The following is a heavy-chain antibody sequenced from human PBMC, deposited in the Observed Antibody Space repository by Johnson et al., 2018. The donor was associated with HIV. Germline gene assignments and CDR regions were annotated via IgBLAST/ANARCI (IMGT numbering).Heavy chain of an antibody. Sequence: VQLVESGGGVVQPGGSLRLSCAASGFTFSNAWMSWVRQAPGKGLEWVGRIKSKTDGGTTDYAAPVQGRFTISRDDSKNTLYLQMNSLKTEDTAVYYCTTDREYCRGGSCYLNAFDIWGQGTMVTVSS. CDR2: IKSKTDGGTT. J-gene: IGHJ3*02. CDR3: TTDREYCRGGSCYLNAFDI. V-gene: IGHV3-15*01. CDR1: GFTFSNAW. D-gene: IGHD2-15*01.